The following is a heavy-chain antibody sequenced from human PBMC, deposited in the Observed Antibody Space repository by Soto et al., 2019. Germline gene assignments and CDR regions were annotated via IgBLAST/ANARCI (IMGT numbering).Heavy chain of an antibody. CDR1: GGSFSGYY. CDR3: ARGNPRNYFYSSGYFDY. V-gene: IGHV4-34*01. Sequence: PSETLSLTRTVYGGSFSGYYRSWIRPPPGKGLEWIGEINHSGSTNYNPSLKSRVTISVDTSKNQFSLKLSSVTAADTAVYYCARGNPRNYFYSSGYFDYWGHGTLVNVS. J-gene: IGHJ4*01. CDR2: INHSGST. D-gene: IGHD3-22*01.